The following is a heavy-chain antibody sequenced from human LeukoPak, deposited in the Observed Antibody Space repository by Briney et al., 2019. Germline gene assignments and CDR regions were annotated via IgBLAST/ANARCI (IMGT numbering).Heavy chain of an antibody. Sequence: GESLKISCKGSGYSFTTHWIGWVRQMPGKGLEWMGTYPDDSDTRYNPSFQGQVTMSADKSISTASLQWSSLKASDTAMYYCAGGIVATKPDYWGQGTLVTVSS. CDR3: AGGIVATKPDY. CDR1: GYSFTTHW. V-gene: IGHV5-51*06. D-gene: IGHD5-12*01. CDR2: YPDDSDT. J-gene: IGHJ4*02.